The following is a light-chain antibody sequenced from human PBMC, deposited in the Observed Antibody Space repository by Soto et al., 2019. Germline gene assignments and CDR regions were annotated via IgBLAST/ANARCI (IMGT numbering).Light chain of an antibody. J-gene: IGLJ3*02. V-gene: IGLV2-14*03. CDR3: SSYGASSTL. Sequence: QSVLTQPASLSGSPGQSITISCTGTSSDIGSYNYVSWYQQHPGKAPKLMIFDVSYRPSGISDRFSGSKSGNTASLNISGLQPEDEADYYCSSYGASSTLFGGGTKLTVL. CDR2: DVS. CDR1: SSDIGSYNY.